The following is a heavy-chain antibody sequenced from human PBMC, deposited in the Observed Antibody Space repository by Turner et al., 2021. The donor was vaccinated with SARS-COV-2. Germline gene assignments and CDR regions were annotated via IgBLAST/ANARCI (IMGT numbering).Heavy chain of an antibody. V-gene: IGHV3-30*18. Sequence: QVQLVESGGGGVQPGRSLRLSCAASGFTFSSYGMHWVRQAPGKGLEWMAVISSDGSNKYYADSVKGRFTISRDNSKNTLYLQMSSLRAEDTAVYYCAKCGYQYYHYYYMDVWGKGTTVTVSS. D-gene: IGHD6-25*01. CDR1: GFTFSSYG. CDR2: ISSDGSNK. J-gene: IGHJ6*03. CDR3: AKCGYQYYHYYYMDV.